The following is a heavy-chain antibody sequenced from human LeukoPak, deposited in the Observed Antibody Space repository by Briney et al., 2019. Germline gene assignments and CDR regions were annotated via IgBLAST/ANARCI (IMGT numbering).Heavy chain of an antibody. Sequence: GGSLRLSCAASGFTFSSYSMNWVRQAPGKGLEWVSSISSSSSYIYYADSVKGRFTISRDNAKNSLYLQMNSLRAEDTAVYYCARGGGYCSSTSRDDAFDIWGQGTMVTVSS. CDR3: ARGGGYCSSTSRDDAFDI. CDR2: ISSSSSYI. D-gene: IGHD2-2*01. CDR1: GFTFSSYS. V-gene: IGHV3-21*01. J-gene: IGHJ3*02.